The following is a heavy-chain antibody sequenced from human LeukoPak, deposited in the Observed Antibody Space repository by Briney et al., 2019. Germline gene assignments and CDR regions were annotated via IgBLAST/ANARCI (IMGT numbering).Heavy chain of an antibody. CDR3: ARDPPTDSSGYRFDP. V-gene: IGHV1-18*01. CDR1: GYTFTSYG. Sequence: ASVKVSCKASGYTFTSYGISWVRQAPGQGLEWMGWISAYNGNTNYAQKFQGRVTMTRDMSTRTVYMNLSSLRSDDTAVYYCARDPPTDSSGYRFDPWGQGTLVTVSS. D-gene: IGHD3-22*01. CDR2: ISAYNGNT. J-gene: IGHJ5*02.